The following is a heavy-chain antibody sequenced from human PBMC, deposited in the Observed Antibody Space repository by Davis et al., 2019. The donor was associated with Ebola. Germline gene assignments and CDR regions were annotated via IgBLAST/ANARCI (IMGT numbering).Heavy chain of an antibody. CDR2: TYYNSKWNN. CDR1: GDSVSVNSGG. D-gene: IGHD3-9*01. CDR3: ERGWLRGPFDY. Sequence: PSETLSLTCAISGDSVSVNSGGWNWIRQSPSRGLEWLGRTYYNSKWNNDYAVSVKSRITINPDTSRNHFSLQLNSVTPEDTAVYYCERGWLRGPFDYWGQGTLVTVSS. V-gene: IGHV6-1*01. J-gene: IGHJ4*02.